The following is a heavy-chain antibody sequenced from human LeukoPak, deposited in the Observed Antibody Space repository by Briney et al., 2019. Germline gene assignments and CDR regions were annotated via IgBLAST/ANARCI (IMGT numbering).Heavy chain of an antibody. CDR1: GFTFSSYA. V-gene: IGHV3-23*01. Sequence: GGSLRLSCAASGFTFSSYAMSWVRQAPGKGLEWVPAIGGSGGSTYYADSVKGWFTISRDNSKNTLYLQMNSLRAEDTAVYYCAKDGLGWNYGPADYWGQGTLVTVSS. CDR2: IGGSGGST. D-gene: IGHD1-7*01. CDR3: AKDGLGWNYGPADY. J-gene: IGHJ4*02.